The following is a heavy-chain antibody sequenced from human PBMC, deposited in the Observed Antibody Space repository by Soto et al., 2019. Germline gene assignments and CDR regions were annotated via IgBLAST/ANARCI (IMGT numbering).Heavy chain of an antibody. J-gene: IGHJ6*02. CDR1: GFTFSSYG. D-gene: IGHD2-15*01. CDR2: ISYDGSNK. CDR3: AKELNYSLGRNYYFYGMDV. V-gene: IGHV3-30*18. Sequence: QVQLVESGGGVVQPGRSPRLSCAASGFTFSSYGVHWVRQAPGKGLEWVAVISYDGSNKYYADSVKGRFTISRDNSKNSLYLQMNSMRAEDTAVYYCAKELNYSLGRNYYFYGMDVWGQGATVTVSS.